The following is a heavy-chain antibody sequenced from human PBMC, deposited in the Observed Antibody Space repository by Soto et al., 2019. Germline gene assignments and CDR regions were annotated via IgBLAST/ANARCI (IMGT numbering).Heavy chain of an antibody. V-gene: IGHV1-3*01. CDR2: INAGNGNT. Sequence: ASVKVSCKASGYTFTRYAMHWVRQAPGQRLEWMGWINAGNGNTKYSQKFQGRVTISRDTSASTAYMELSSLRSEDTAVYYCASPPPYYFDNSGYALDIWGQGTMVTVSS. CDR3: ASPPPYYFDNSGYALDI. D-gene: IGHD3-22*01. J-gene: IGHJ3*02. CDR1: GYTFTRYA.